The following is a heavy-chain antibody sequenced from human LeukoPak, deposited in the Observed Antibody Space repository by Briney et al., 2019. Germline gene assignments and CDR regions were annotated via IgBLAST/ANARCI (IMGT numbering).Heavy chain of an antibody. D-gene: IGHD6-19*01. J-gene: IGHJ4*02. CDR3: AKTTTGYSSGRYPGWPVDY. V-gene: IGHV3-23*01. CDR2: ISGSGGGT. Sequence: GGSLRLSCAASGFTFNSYAVSWVRQAPGKGLEWVSAISGSGGGTYYADSVKGRFTISRDNSKNTLYLQMSSLSTEDTAVYYCAKTTTGYSSGRYPGWPVDYWGQGTLVSVSP. CDR1: GFTFNSYA.